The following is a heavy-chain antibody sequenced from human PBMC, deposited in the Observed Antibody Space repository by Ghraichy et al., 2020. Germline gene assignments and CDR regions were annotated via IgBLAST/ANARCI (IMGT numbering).Heavy chain of an antibody. CDR2: ISYDGSNK. J-gene: IGHJ5*02. Sequence: GESLNISCAASGFTFSSYGMHWVRQAPGKGLEWVAVISYDGSNKYYADSMKGRFTISRDNSKNTLYLQMNSLRAEDTALYYCAKDNGDSRIAARPRGWFDPWGQGTLVTVSS. D-gene: IGHD6-6*01. CDR3: AKDNGDSRIAARPRGWFDP. V-gene: IGHV3-30*18. CDR1: GFTFSSYG.